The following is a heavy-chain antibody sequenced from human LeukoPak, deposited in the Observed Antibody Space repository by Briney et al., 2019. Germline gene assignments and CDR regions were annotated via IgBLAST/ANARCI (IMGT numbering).Heavy chain of an antibody. CDR1: GGSVSSSNYY. D-gene: IGHD5-18*01. V-gene: IGHV4-39*01. CDR2: TYYRGST. CDR3: VRQGGYSHGSVLGH. J-gene: IGHJ4*02. Sequence: SETLSLTRTVSGGSVSSSNYYWGWIRQPPGKGLEWIGSTYYRGSTEYNPSLKSRVTISVDTSKNQFSLKLSSVTAADTAVYYCVRQGGYSHGSVLGHWGQGTLVTVSS.